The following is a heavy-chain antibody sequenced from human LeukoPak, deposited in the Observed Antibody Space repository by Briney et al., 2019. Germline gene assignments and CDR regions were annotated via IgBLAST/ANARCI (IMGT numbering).Heavy chain of an antibody. CDR2: IIPIFGTA. V-gene: IGHV1-69*05. Sequence: SVKVSCKASGGTFSSYAISWVRQGPGQGLEWMGGIIPIFGTANYAQKFQGRVTITTDESTSTAYMELSSLRSEDTAVYYCARDMGRRSYYYYYMDVWGKGTTVTVSS. CDR1: GGTFSSYA. CDR3: ARDMGRRSYYYYYMDV. J-gene: IGHJ6*03.